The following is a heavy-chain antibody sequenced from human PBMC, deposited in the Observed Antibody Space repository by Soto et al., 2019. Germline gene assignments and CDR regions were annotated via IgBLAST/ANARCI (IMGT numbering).Heavy chain of an antibody. CDR1: GFTFSSYG. J-gene: IGHJ4*02. D-gene: IGHD3-10*01. Sequence: GWSLRLSCAASGFTFSSYGMSWVRQAPGKGLEWVSSISDSGGRTNYADSVKGRFTISRDNSKNTLSLQMSSLRVEDTAVYYCAKGNYGSEYWGQGTLVTVS. CDR2: ISDSGGRT. CDR3: AKGNYGSEY. V-gene: IGHV3-23*01.